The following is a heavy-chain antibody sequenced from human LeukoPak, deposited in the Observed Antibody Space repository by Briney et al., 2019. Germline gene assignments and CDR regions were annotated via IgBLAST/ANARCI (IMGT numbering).Heavy chain of an antibody. J-gene: IGHJ6*03. CDR2: ISYDGSNK. V-gene: IGHV3-30*18. CDR1: GLTLRNYG. Sequence: GGSLRLSCAASGLTLRNYGMHWVRQAPGKGLEWVAVISYDGSNKYYADSVKGRFTISRDNSMNTLYLQMNSLRAEDTAVYYCVKNYYYMDVWGKGTTVIVSS. CDR3: VKNYYYMDV.